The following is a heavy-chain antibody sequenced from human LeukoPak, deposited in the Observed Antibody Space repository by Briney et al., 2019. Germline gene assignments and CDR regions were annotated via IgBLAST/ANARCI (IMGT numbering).Heavy chain of an antibody. CDR2: VYTSGST. CDR1: GCSISSYY. CDR3: ARDLWYSSGWSGVYCDY. V-gene: IGHV4-4*07. D-gene: IGHD6-19*01. Sequence: SETLSLTCTVSGCSISSYYWSWIRQPAGKGLEWIGRVYTSGSTNYNPSLKSRVTISLDTSKNQFSLKLSSVTAADTAVYYCARDLWYSSGWSGVYCDYWGQGTLVTVS. J-gene: IGHJ4*02.